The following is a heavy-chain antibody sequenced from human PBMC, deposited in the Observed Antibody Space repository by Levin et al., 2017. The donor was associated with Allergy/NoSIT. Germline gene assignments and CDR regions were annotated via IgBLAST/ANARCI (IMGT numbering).Heavy chain of an antibody. Sequence: SETLSLTCAVYGGSFSGYYWSWIRQPPGKGLEWIGEINHSGSTNYNPSLKSRVTISVDTSKNQFSLKLSSVTAADTAVYYCARGRSQPPRYHDFWSGQSHFDYWGQGTLVTVSS. V-gene: IGHV4-34*01. CDR1: GGSFSGYY. J-gene: IGHJ4*02. CDR3: ARGRSQPPRYHDFWSGQSHFDY. D-gene: IGHD3-3*01. CDR2: INHSGST.